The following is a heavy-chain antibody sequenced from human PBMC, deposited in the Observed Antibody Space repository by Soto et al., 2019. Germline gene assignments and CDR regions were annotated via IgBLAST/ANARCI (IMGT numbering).Heavy chain of an antibody. D-gene: IGHD6-19*01. J-gene: IGHJ4*02. Sequence: EVQLLESGGGMVQPGGSLRISCVASGFGFSSYAISWVRPSPGKGLEWVSTTPATDDDTSYALSVTGRFIVSRDNSKNTLSLLMRSLRAEDTALYYCAKVEDNTGWAVVDSWGQGTLVTVS. CDR2: TPATDDDT. CDR1: GFGFSSYA. V-gene: IGHV3-23*01. CDR3: AKVEDNTGWAVVDS.